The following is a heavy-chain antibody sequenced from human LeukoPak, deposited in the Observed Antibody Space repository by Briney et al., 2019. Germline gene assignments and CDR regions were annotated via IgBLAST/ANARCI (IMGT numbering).Heavy chain of an antibody. Sequence: GGSLRLSCAASGFTFSSYGMHWVRQAPGKGLEWVAVIWYDGSNKYYADSVKGRFTISRDNSKNTLYLQMNSLRAEDTAVYYCARYGSGSKYRDPFDSWGQGTLVTVSS. J-gene: IGHJ4*02. V-gene: IGHV3-33*01. D-gene: IGHD3-10*01. CDR2: IWYDGSNK. CDR1: GFTFSSYG. CDR3: ARYGSGSKYRDPFDS.